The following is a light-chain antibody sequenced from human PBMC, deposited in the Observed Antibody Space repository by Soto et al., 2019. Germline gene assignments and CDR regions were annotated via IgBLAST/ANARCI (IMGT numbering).Light chain of an antibody. CDR2: GAS. CDR1: QSITRN. V-gene: IGKV3-15*01. J-gene: IGKJ4*01. Sequence: EMVMTQSPATLSVSPGESTTHSCRASQSITRNLAWYQQKPGQAPRLLIYGASTRATGISARFSGSGSGTEFTLTISSLQSEDFAVYYCQQYDNRPLTFGGGTKVEIK. CDR3: QQYDNRPLT.